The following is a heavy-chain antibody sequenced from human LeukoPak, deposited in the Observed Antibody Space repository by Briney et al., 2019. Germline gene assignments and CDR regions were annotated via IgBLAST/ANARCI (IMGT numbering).Heavy chain of an antibody. CDR1: GYSISNGYY. D-gene: IGHD6-19*01. V-gene: IGHV4-38-2*02. Sequence: SETLSLTCTVSGYSISNGYYWGWIRQSPGKGLEWVGSVSHRGSTYYNPSLESRVTISVDTSKNQFSLKLSSVTAADTAVYYCATSGWYLLPGVYWGQGTLVTVSS. CDR2: VSHRGST. CDR3: ATSGWYLLPGVY. J-gene: IGHJ4*02.